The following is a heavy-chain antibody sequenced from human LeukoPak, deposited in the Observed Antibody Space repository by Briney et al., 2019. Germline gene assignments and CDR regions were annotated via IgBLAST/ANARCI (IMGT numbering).Heavy chain of an antibody. D-gene: IGHD3-16*01. CDR2: ISGSGGST. V-gene: IGHV3-23*01. Sequence: GGSLRLSCAASGFTFSSYAMSWVRQAPGKGLEWVSAISGSGGSTYYADSVKGRFTISRDNSKNTLYLEMSSLRVEDTAIYYCAKWPEGAMNYFDYWGQGTLVTVSS. CDR1: GFTFSSYA. J-gene: IGHJ4*02. CDR3: AKWPEGAMNYFDY.